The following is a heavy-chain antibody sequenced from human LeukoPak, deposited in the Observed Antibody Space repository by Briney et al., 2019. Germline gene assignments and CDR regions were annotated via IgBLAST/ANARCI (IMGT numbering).Heavy chain of an antibody. CDR1: GYSISSGYY. CDR2: IYYSGIT. V-gene: IGHV4-38-2*02. J-gene: IGHJ4*02. D-gene: IGHD1-26*01. Sequence: SETLSLTCTVSGYSISSGYYWGWIRQPPGRGLEWIGRIYYSGITYYNPSLKSRVTLSVDTSKNQFSLKVNSMTAADTAVYYCARDVRSGSYSDFWGQGTLVTVSS. CDR3: ARDVRSGSYSDF.